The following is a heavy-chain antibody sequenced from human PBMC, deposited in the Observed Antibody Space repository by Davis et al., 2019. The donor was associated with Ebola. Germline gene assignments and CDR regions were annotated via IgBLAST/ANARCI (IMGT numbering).Heavy chain of an antibody. V-gene: IGHV3-21*01. Sequence: GGSLRLSCAASGFTFSSYSMNWVRQAPGKGLEWVSSISSSSSYIYYADSVKGRFTISRDNAKNSLYLQMNSLRAEDTAVYYCAREEDSRSSWSYAMDVWGQGTTVTVSS. D-gene: IGHD6-6*01. CDR1: GFTFSSYS. CDR3: AREEDSRSSWSYAMDV. J-gene: IGHJ6*02. CDR2: ISSSSSYI.